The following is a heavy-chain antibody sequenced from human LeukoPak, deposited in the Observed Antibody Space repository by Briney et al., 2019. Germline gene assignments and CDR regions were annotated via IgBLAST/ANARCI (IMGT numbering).Heavy chain of an antibody. Sequence: GGSLRLSCAASGFTFSSYAMHWVRQAPGKGLEWVSGISWNSGSIGYADSVKGRFTISRDNAKNSLYLQMNSLRAEDTALYYCAKAEASSWYFGFDYWGQGTLVTVSS. CDR1: GFTFSSYA. J-gene: IGHJ4*02. CDR3: AKAEASSWYFGFDY. V-gene: IGHV3-9*01. D-gene: IGHD6-13*01. CDR2: ISWNSGSI.